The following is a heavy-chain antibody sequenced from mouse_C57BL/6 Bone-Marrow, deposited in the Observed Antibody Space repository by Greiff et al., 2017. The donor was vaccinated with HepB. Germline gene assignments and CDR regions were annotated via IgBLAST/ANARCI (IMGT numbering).Heavy chain of an antibody. D-gene: IGHD4-1*01. CDR1: GFSLSTSGMG. CDR3: ARRGPSNWDRGYYFDY. CDR2: IYWDDDK. Sequence: QVTLKECGPGILQSSQTLSLTCSFSGFSLSTSGMGVSWIRQPSGKGLEWLAHIYWDDDKRYNPSLKSRLTISKDTSRNQVFLKITSVDTADTATYYCARRGPSNWDRGYYFDYWGQGTTLTVSS. V-gene: IGHV8-12*01. J-gene: IGHJ2*01.